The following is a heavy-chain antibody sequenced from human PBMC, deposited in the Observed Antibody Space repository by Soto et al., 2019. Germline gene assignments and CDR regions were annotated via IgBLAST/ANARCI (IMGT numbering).Heavy chain of an antibody. CDR2: IYHSGST. CDR1: GYSISSGYY. CDR3: ARDPSWNDAFDYYYGMDV. V-gene: IGHV4-38-2*02. Sequence: SETLSLTCAVSGYSISSGYYWGWIRQPPGKGLEWIGSIYHSGSTYYNPSLKSRVTISVDTSKNQFSLKLSSVTAADTAVYYCARDPSWNDAFDYYYGMDVWRQRTTVTVSS. D-gene: IGHD1-1*01. J-gene: IGHJ6*02.